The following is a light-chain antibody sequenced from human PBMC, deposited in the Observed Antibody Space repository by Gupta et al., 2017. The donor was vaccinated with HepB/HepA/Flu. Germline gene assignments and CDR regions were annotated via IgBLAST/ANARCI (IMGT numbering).Light chain of an antibody. CDR1: QSISSF. V-gene: IGKV1-39*01. CDR3: QQSYSTLFT. CDR2: DAA. J-gene: IGKJ3*01. Sequence: DIQMTQSPSSLSASVGDRVTITCRASQSISSFLNWYQQKPGKDPKLLIYDAASLQSGVPSRFSGSGSGTDFTLTISSLQPEDFATYYCQQSYSTLFTFGPGTKVDIK.